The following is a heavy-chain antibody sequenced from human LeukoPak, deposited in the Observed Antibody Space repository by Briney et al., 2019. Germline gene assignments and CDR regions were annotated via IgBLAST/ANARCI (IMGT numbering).Heavy chain of an antibody. Sequence: SETLSLTCAVYGGSFSGYYWSWIRQPPGKGLEWIGEINHSGSTNYNPSLKSRVTISVDTSKNQFSLELSSVTAADTAVYYCARQPEMVRGRRSAFDIWGQGTMVTVSS. CDR1: GGSFSGYY. CDR3: ARQPEMVRGRRSAFDI. CDR2: INHSGST. V-gene: IGHV4-34*01. J-gene: IGHJ3*02. D-gene: IGHD3-10*01.